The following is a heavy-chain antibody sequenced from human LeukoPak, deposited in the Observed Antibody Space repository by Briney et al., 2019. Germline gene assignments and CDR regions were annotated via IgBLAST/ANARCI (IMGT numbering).Heavy chain of an antibody. Sequence: GGSLRLSCAASGFTFSSYAMSWVRQAPGKGLEWVSAISGSGGSTYYADSVKGRFTISRDNSKNTLYLQMNSLRAEDTAVYYCAKDDYDFWGGPTYYFDYWGQGTLVTVSS. CDR1: GFTFSSYA. J-gene: IGHJ4*02. CDR3: AKDDYDFWGGPTYYFDY. V-gene: IGHV3-23*01. CDR2: ISGSGGST. D-gene: IGHD3-3*01.